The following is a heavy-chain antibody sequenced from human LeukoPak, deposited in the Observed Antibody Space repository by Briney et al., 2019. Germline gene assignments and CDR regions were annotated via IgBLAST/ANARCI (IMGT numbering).Heavy chain of an antibody. CDR2: IYYSGIT. D-gene: IGHD3-16*01. V-gene: IGHV4-61*05. Sequence: SETLSLTCTVSGGSISSHNYYWAWIRQPPGKGLEWIGYIYYSGITNYNPSLKSRVTISIDTSKNQFSLKLSSVTAADTAVYYCARGDLGAGDAFDIWGQGTMVTVSS. CDR1: GGSISSHNYY. CDR3: ARGDLGAGDAFDI. J-gene: IGHJ3*02.